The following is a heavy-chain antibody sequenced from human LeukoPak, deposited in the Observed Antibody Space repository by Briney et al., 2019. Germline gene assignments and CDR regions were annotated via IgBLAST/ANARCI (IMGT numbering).Heavy chain of an antibody. D-gene: IGHD3-10*01. J-gene: IGHJ4*02. Sequence: GGSLRLSCTASGFTFGGYAMSWVRQAPGKVLEWVGIIRSKAYGGTTEYAASVKGRYTISRDDSKSIAYLQMNSLKTEDTAVYYCTRDYGSGSYRRYYFDNWGQGTLVTVSS. CDR1: GFTFGGYA. CDR2: IRSKAYGGTT. CDR3: TRDYGSGSYRRYYFDN. V-gene: IGHV3-49*04.